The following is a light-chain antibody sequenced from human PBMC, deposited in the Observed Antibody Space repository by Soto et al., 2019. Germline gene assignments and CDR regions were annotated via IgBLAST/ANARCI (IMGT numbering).Light chain of an antibody. CDR1: QRVSSNY. J-gene: IGKJ2*01. CDR2: GAS. V-gene: IGKV3-20*01. CDR3: HQYGTLPYA. Sequence: IALTQSPGTLSLSPGERATLSCRASQRVSSNYVAWYQHKPGQAPRLLIHGASIRATGIRDRFSGSGSGTDFTLTIRRLEPEDFAVYYCHQYGTLPYAFGQGTKLQIK.